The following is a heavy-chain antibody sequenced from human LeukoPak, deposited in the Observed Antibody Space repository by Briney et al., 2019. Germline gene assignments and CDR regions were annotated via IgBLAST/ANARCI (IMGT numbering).Heavy chain of an antibody. CDR3: ARASGNYYAEYFHL. D-gene: IGHD1-26*01. Sequence: GGSLRLSCAASGITVNSNYMSWVRQAPGKGLEWVSVIYNGGNTYYADSVKGRFATSRDRSDNTLYLQMNSLRAEDTAVYYCARASGNYYAEYFHLWGQGTLVTVSS. CDR2: IYNGGNT. V-gene: IGHV3-53*01. CDR1: GITVNSNY. J-gene: IGHJ1*01.